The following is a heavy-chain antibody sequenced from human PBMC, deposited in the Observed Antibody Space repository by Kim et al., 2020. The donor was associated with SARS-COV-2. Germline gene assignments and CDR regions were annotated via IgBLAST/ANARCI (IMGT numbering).Heavy chain of an antibody. J-gene: IGHJ6*02. D-gene: IGHD4-4*01. V-gene: IGHV3-23*01. CDR3: ALRGSDYSNVYYGMDV. Sequence: GGSLRLSCAASGFTFSSYAMSWVRQAPGKGLEWVSAISGSGGSTYYADSVKGRFTISRDNSKNTLYLQMNSLRAEDTAVYYCALRGSDYSNVYYGMDVWGQGTTVTVSS. CDR1: GFTFSSYA. CDR2: ISGSGGST.